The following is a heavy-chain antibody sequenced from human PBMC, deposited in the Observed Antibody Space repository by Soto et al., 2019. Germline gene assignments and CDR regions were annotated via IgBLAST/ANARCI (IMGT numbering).Heavy chain of an antibody. V-gene: IGHV3-23*01. Sequence: PGGSLRLSCAAPGFTFSSYAMSWVRQAPGKGLEWVSATSGSGGSTYYADSVKGRFTISRDNSKNTLYLQMNSLRAEDTAVYYCAKVSSSVVAATPYWFDHWGQGT. CDR1: GFTFSSYA. CDR2: TSGSGGST. J-gene: IGHJ5*02. D-gene: IGHD2-15*01. CDR3: AKVSSSVVAATPYWFDH.